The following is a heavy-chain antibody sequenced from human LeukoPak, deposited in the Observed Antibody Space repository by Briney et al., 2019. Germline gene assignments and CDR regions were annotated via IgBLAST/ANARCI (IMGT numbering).Heavy chain of an antibody. CDR3: ARDLEYSSSTHDYF. V-gene: IGHV1-69*04. Sequence: GASVNVSCKASGGTFSSYAISWVRQAPGQGLEWMGRIIPILGIANYAQKFQGRVTITADKSTSTAYMELSSLRSEDTAVYYCARDLEYSSSTHDYFWGQGTLVTVSS. CDR1: GGTFSSYA. J-gene: IGHJ4*02. D-gene: IGHD6-13*01. CDR2: IIPILGIA.